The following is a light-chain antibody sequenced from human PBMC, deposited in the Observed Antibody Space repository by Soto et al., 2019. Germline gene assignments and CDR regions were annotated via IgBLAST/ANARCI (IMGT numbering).Light chain of an antibody. CDR3: SSFTSTTFYV. Sequence: QSALTQPASVSGSPGQSITISCTGTTSDIDGYNYVSWYQQHPGKAPRLMIYEVSSRPSGISDRFSGSHSGNTASLTISGLQAEDEADYYCSSFTSTTFYVFGTGTKLTVL. J-gene: IGLJ1*01. CDR1: TSDIDGYNY. V-gene: IGLV2-14*01. CDR2: EVS.